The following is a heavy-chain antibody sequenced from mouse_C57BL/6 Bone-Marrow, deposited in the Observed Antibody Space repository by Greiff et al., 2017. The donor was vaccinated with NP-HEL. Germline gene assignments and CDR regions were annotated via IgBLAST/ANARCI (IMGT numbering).Heavy chain of an antibody. CDR3: ARSSFITTVVADFDY. D-gene: IGHD1-1*01. CDR2: IDPEDGET. CDR1: GFNIKDYY. Sequence: VQLKESGAELVKPGASVKLSCTASGFNIKDYYMHWVKQRTEQGLEWIGRIDPEDGETKYAPKFQGKATITADTSSNTAYLQLSSLTSEDTAVYYCARSSFITTVVADFDYWGQGTTLTVSS. V-gene: IGHV14-2*01. J-gene: IGHJ2*01.